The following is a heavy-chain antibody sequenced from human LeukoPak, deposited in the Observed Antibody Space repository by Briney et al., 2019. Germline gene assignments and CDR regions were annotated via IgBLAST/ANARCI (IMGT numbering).Heavy chain of an antibody. J-gene: IGHJ3*01. Sequence: GGSLRLSCAASGFTVSSNYMSWVRQAPGKGLEWVSFISTSSSYIYYADSVKGRFTISRDNAKNTLYLQMNSLRAEDTAVYYCARDFLHLGGWGQGTMVTVSS. CDR2: ISTSSSYI. CDR1: GFTVSSNY. D-gene: IGHD3-16*01. V-gene: IGHV3-21*01. CDR3: ARDFLHLGG.